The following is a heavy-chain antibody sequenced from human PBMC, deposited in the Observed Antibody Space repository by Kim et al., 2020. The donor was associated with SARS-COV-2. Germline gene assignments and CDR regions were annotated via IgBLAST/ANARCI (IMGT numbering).Heavy chain of an antibody. CDR2: IDPDSSNI. CDR1: GFTFTSYN. Sequence: GGSLRLSCAASGFTFTSYNMNWVRQAPGKGTEWLSYIDPDSSNIYYADSVKGRFTISRDTAKRSLYLQMNSPRDEDTAVYYCARPPFKEATGAFPWYFDLWGRGPVVTVSS. V-gene: IGHV3-48*02. J-gene: IGHJ2*01. D-gene: IGHD1-1*01. CDR3: ARPPFKEATGAFPWYFDL.